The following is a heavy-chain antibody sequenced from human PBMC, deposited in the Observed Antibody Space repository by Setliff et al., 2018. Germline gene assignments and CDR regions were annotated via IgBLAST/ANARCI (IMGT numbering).Heavy chain of an antibody. Sequence: ASVKVSCKTSGYSFTSHYMHWVRQAPGQGLEWMGVINPGGLSSSSTQKFEGRVTMTRDTSTSTVYMELNSLTSDDTAVYYCARAGLAAAGRKGVFDIWGQGTMVTVSS. V-gene: IGHV1-46*01. CDR2: INPGGLSS. CDR1: GYSFTSHY. J-gene: IGHJ3*02. D-gene: IGHD6-25*01. CDR3: ARAGLAAAGRKGVFDI.